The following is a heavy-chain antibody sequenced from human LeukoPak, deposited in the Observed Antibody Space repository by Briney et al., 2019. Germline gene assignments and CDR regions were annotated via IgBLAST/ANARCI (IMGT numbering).Heavy chain of an antibody. Sequence: SETLSLTCTVSGYSISSGYYWGWIRQPPGKGLEWIGSIYHSGSTYYNPSLKSRVTISVDTSKNQFSLKLSSVTAADTAVYYCARGRIAARREDVWGKGTTVTVSS. V-gene: IGHV4-38-2*02. CDR3: ARGRIAARREDV. CDR2: IYHSGST. D-gene: IGHD6-6*01. CDR1: GYSISSGYY. J-gene: IGHJ6*04.